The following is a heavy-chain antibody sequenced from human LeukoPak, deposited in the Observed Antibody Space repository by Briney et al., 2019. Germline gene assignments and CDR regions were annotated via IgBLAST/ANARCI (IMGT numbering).Heavy chain of an antibody. J-gene: IGHJ4*02. D-gene: IGHD2-15*01. V-gene: IGHV3-30*03. CDR3: VYCSGGNCYYAVRGWTY. CDR1: GFSFSSYG. Sequence: GGSLRPSCVASGFSFSSYGMHWVRQAPGKGLEWMAAISYDGISKQYADSVKGRFTISRDNSKNTVHLEMNSLRAEDTAVYYCVYCSGGNCYYAVRGWTYWGQGTLVTVSS. CDR2: ISYDGISK.